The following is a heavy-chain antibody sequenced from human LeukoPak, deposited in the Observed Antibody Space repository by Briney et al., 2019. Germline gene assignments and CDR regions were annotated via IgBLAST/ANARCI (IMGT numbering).Heavy chain of an antibody. CDR3: AKDVYYHDSSGYYPPDY. Sequence: GGSLRLSCAASGFTVSSNFMSWVRQAPGKGLEWVSAISGSGGSTYYADSVKGRFTISRDNSKNTLYLQVNSLRAEDTAVYYCAKDVYYHDSSGYYPPDYWGQGTLVTVSS. CDR1: GFTVSSNF. CDR2: ISGSGGST. J-gene: IGHJ4*02. V-gene: IGHV3-23*01. D-gene: IGHD3-22*01.